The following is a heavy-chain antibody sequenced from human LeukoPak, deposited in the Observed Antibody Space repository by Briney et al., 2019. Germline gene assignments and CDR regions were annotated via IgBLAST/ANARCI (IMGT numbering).Heavy chain of an antibody. Sequence: NSSETLSLTCAVYGGSFSGYYWSWIRQPPGKGLEWIGEINHSGSTNYNPSLKSRVTISVDTSKNQFSLKLSSVTAADTAVYYCARGPYCTNGVCYRWYFDYWGQGTMVTVSS. J-gene: IGHJ4*02. D-gene: IGHD2-8*01. CDR3: ARGPYCTNGVCYRWYFDY. CDR2: INHSGST. CDR1: GGSFSGYY. V-gene: IGHV4-34*01.